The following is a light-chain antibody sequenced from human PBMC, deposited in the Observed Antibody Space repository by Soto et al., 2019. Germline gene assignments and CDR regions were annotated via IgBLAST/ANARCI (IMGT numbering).Light chain of an antibody. CDR2: ATS. V-gene: IGKV1D-12*01. CDR3: QQTDDFPLT. J-gene: IGKJ4*01. Sequence: DIQMTQSPSSVSASVGDTVTITWLASQGIYSRLAWYQQKPGKAPELLIYATSTLQNGVPSRFSGSGFGTDFTLSISSLQPEDSASYFCQQTDDFPLTFGGGTKVDI. CDR1: QGIYSR.